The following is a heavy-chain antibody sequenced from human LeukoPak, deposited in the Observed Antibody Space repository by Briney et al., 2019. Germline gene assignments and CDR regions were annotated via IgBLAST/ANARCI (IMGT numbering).Heavy chain of an antibody. CDR3: ARDLYTDSSNV. CDR1: GFTVSNNY. Sequence: GGSLRPSCAASGFTVSNNYMTWVRQPPGKGLEWVSVIYTGGNTNYADSVKGRSTISRDISKNTLYLQMSSLRAEDTAVYFCARDLYTDSSNVWGQGTLVTVSS. V-gene: IGHV3-66*01. J-gene: IGHJ4*02. CDR2: IYTGGNT. D-gene: IGHD5-18*01.